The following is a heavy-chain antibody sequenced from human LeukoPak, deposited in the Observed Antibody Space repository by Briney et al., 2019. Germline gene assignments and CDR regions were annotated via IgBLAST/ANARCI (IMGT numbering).Heavy chain of an antibody. V-gene: IGHV3-48*01. CDR1: GFTFSSYS. CDR3: ARDPSSSGSYYDY. D-gene: IGHD1-26*01. Sequence: GGSLRLSCVASGFTFSSYSMNWVRQAPGKGLEWVSHISSSTGTTIYYSDSVKGRFTISRDNAKNSLYLQMNSLRAEDTAVYYCARDPSSSGSYYDYWGQGTLVTVSS. J-gene: IGHJ4*02. CDR2: ISSSTGTTI.